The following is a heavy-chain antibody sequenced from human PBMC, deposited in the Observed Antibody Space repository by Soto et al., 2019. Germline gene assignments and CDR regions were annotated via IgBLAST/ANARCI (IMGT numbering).Heavy chain of an antibody. CDR3: ASIAARSGGFDY. CDR1: GFTFSSYG. Sequence: GGSLRLSCAASGFTFSSYGMHWVRQAPGKGLEWVAVISYDGSNKYYADSVKGRFTISRDNSKNTLYLQMNSLRAEDTAVYYCASIAARSGGFDYWRQGTLVTVSS. CDR2: ISYDGSNK. V-gene: IGHV3-30*03. J-gene: IGHJ4*02. D-gene: IGHD6-6*01.